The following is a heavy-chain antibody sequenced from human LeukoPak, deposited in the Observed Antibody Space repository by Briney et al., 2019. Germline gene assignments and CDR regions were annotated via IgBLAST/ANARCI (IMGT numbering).Heavy chain of an antibody. Sequence: SETLSLTCTVSGGSISSSSYYWGWIRQPPGQGLEYIGSIYYSGSTYYNPSLKSRVTMAVDTSKNQFSLKLSSVTAADTAVYYCARASTTGYYYMDVWGKGTTVTVSS. D-gene: IGHD1-14*01. V-gene: IGHV4-39*01. J-gene: IGHJ6*03. CDR3: ARASTTGYYYMDV. CDR1: GGSISSSSYY. CDR2: IYYSGST.